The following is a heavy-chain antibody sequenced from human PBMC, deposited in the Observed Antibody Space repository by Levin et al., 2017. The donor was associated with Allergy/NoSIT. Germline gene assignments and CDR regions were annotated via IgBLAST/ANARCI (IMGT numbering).Heavy chain of an antibody. Sequence: SETLSLTCTVSGGSISSSSYYWGWIRQPPGKGLAWIGSIYYSGSTFFNPSLKSRVTISVDTSKNQFSLKLSSVTAADTAVYYCARRANGSGSDRYFDRWGRGTLVTVSS. J-gene: IGHJ2*01. CDR1: GGSISSSSYY. CDR3: ARRANGSGSDRYFDR. D-gene: IGHD2-15*01. CDR2: IYYSGST. V-gene: IGHV4-39*01.